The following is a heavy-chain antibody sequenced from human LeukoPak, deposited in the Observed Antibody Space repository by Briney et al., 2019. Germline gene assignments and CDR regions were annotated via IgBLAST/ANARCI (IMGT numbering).Heavy chain of an antibody. Sequence: PGGSPRLSCAASGFAFNNYVINWVRQAPGKGLEWVSGISGSGGSTYYTASVRGRFIISRDSSKDTIFLQMSSLRAEDTAAYYCARGPNSDFWSGYSHYMDVWGKGTTAFVSS. D-gene: IGHD3-3*01. CDR1: GFAFNNYV. V-gene: IGHV3-23*01. CDR2: ISGSGGST. CDR3: ARGPNSDFWSGYSHYMDV. J-gene: IGHJ6*03.